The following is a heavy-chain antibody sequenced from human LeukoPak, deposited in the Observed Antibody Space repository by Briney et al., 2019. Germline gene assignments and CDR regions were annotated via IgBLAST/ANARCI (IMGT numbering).Heavy chain of an antibody. D-gene: IGHD6-19*01. CDR2: IIPIFGTA. CDR3: ARAKQSFSSGLFDY. V-gene: IGHV1-69*01. J-gene: IGHJ4*02. Sequence: GSSVKVSCKASGGTFISYAISWVRQAPGQGLEWMGGIIPIFGTANYAQKFQGRVTITADESTSTAYMELSSLRSEDTAVYYCARAKQSFSSGLFDYWGQGTLVTVSS. CDR1: GGTFISYA.